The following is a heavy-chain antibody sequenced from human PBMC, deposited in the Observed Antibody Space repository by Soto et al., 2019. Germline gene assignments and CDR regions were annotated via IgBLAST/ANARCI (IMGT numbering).Heavy chain of an antibody. Sequence: QVQLQESGPGLVKPSETLSLTCTVSGGSISSYYWSWIRQPPGKGLEWIGYIYYSGSTNYNPSLKGRVTIAVDTSKTQFSLKLSSVTAADTAVYYCASERDGGKSANAFDIWGQGTMVTVSS. V-gene: IGHV4-59*01. CDR3: ASERDGGKSANAFDI. J-gene: IGHJ3*02. CDR1: GGSISSYY. D-gene: IGHD2-15*01. CDR2: IYYSGST.